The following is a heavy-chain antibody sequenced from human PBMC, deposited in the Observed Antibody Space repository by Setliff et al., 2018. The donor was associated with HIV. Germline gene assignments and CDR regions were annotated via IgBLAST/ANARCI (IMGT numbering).Heavy chain of an antibody. Sequence: PSETLSLTCTVSGASISSGDSYWSWIRQSAEKGLEWIGRLYTTGSTNYNPSFKSRVTMSMDTSKNQFSLKLSSVTAADTAVYCCARTGYSSSWYLFDYWGQGTLVTVSS. CDR3: ARTGYSSSWYLFDY. J-gene: IGHJ4*02. CDR1: GASISSGDSY. CDR2: LYTTGST. D-gene: IGHD6-13*01. V-gene: IGHV4-61*02.